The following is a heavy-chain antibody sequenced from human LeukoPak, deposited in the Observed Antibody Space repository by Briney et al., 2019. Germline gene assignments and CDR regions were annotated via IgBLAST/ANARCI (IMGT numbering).Heavy chain of an antibody. CDR2: IYYSGST. CDR3: ARHPPRGYCGGDCYLLPDY. CDR1: GGSISTYY. J-gene: IGHJ4*02. Sequence: SVTLSLTCTVSGGSISTYYWSWIRQPPGKGLEWIGYIYYSGSTNYNPSLKSRVTISVDTSKNQFSLKLSSVTAADTAVYYCARHPPRGYCGGDCYLLPDYWGQGTLVTVS. V-gene: IGHV4-59*08. D-gene: IGHD2-21*02.